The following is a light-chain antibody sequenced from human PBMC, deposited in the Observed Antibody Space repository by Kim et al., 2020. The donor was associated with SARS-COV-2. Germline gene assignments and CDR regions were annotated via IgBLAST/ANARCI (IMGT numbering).Light chain of an antibody. CDR3: QQYYSFST. CDR1: QSVLHGPNNKNY. J-gene: IGKJ4*01. V-gene: IGKV4-1*01. CDR2: WAS. Sequence: RATINCRSSQSVLHGPNNKNYLAWYQQKPGQPPKLLIYWASTRESGVPDRFSGSGSGTEFTITISSLQAEDVAVYYCQQYYSFSTFGGGTKVDIK.